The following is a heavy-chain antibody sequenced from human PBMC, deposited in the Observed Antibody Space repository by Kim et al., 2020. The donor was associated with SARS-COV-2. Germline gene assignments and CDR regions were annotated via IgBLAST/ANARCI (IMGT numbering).Heavy chain of an antibody. D-gene: IGHD3-10*01. J-gene: IGHJ5*02. V-gene: IGHV4-59*01. CDR3: ARARSELLWFGEARYNWFDP. Sequence: RVTISVDTSKNQFSLKLSSVTAADTAVYYCARARSELLWFGEARYNWFDPWGQGTLVTVSS.